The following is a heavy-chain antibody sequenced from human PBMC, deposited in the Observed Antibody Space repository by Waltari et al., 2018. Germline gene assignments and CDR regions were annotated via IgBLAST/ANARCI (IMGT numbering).Heavy chain of an antibody. D-gene: IGHD3-22*01. CDR1: GFTFAVYA. CDR2: INWNSGSI. V-gene: IGHV3-9*01. Sequence: EVQLVASGGGLVQPGRSLRLSCVGSGFTFAVYAMHGCRHAPGKGLEWVSGINWNSGSIGYGDSVKGRFIISRDNARNSVHLQMNGLTSEDTALYYCAKKNDEVFDRNGLVYDAFDMWGQGTMVTVSS. J-gene: IGHJ3*02. CDR3: AKKNDEVFDRNGLVYDAFDM.